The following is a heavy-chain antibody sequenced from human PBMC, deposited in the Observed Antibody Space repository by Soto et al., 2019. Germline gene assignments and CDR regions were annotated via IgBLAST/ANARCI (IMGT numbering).Heavy chain of an antibody. CDR3: ARHLTGYCTNGVCHTDY. V-gene: IGHV4-39*01. CDR1: GGSISSSSYY. CDR2: IYYSGST. J-gene: IGHJ4*02. Sequence: SETLSLTCTVSGGSISSSSYYWGWIRQPPGKGLEWIGSIYYSGSTYYNPSLKSRVTISVETSKNQFSLKLSSVTAADTAVYYCARHLTGYCTNGVCHTDYWGQGTLVTVSS. D-gene: IGHD2-8*01.